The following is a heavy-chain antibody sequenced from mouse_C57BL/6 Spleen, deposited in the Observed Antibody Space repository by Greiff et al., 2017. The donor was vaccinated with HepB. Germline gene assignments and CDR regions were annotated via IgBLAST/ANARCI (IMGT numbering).Heavy chain of an antibody. CDR3: ARGGYYGYPLFAY. J-gene: IGHJ3*01. CDR1: GYAFSSSW. CDR2: IYPGDGDT. V-gene: IGHV1-82*01. Sequence: QVQLKQSGPELVKPGASVKISCKASGYAFSSSWMNWVKQRPGRGLEWIGRIYPGDGDTNYNGKFKGKATLTADKSSSTAYMQLSSLTSEDSAVYFCARGGYYGYPLFAYWGQGTLVTVSA. D-gene: IGHD2-2*01.